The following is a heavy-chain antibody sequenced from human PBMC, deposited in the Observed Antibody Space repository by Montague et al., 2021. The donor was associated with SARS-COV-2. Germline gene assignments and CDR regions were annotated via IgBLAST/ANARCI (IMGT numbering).Heavy chain of an antibody. V-gene: IGHV4-39*07. D-gene: IGHD3-10*01. CDR3: ARDDIVLQGVTKGMDV. Sequence: SETLSLTCTVSSGSISSSNYYWGWIRQPPGKGLEWIGNLYYSGSTYYNPSLKSRVTISIDTSKNQFSLKLISVTAADTAVYYCARDDIVLQGVTKGMDVWDQGTTVTVSS. CDR1: SGSISSSNYY. J-gene: IGHJ6*02. CDR2: LYYSGST.